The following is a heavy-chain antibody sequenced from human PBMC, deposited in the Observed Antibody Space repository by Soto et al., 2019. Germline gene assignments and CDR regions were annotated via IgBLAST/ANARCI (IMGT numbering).Heavy chain of an antibody. CDR2: IWYDGSNK. D-gene: IGHD5-12*01. CDR1: GFTFSSYG. V-gene: IGHV3-33*01. CDR3: ARDWVEVATIFYYYYGMDV. Sequence: GGSLRLSCAASGFTFSSYGMHWVRQAPGKGLEWVAVIWYDGSNKYYADSVKGRFTISRDNSKNTLYLQMNSLRAEDTAVYYCARDWVEVATIFYYYYGMDVWGQGTTVTVSS. J-gene: IGHJ6*02.